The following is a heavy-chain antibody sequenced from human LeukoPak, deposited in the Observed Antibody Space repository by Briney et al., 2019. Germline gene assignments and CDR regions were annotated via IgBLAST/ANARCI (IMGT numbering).Heavy chain of an antibody. V-gene: IGHV1-8*03. Sequence: ASVKVSCKASGYTFTSYDINWVRQATGQGLEWMGWMNPNSGNTGYAQKFQGRVTITRNTSIRTAYMELSSLRSEDTAVYYCARAMGIYCSSTSCYYYYMDVWGKGTTVTVSS. CDR1: GYTFTSYD. CDR3: ARAMGIYCSSTSCYYYYMDV. CDR2: MNPNSGNT. D-gene: IGHD2-2*01. J-gene: IGHJ6*03.